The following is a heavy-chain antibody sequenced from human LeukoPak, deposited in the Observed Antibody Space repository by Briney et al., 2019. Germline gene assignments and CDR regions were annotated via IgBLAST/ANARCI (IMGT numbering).Heavy chain of an antibody. CDR2: INHNGNVN. Sequence: GGSLRLSCAASGFTFSSYWMNWARQAPGKGLEWVVSINHNGNVNYYVDSVKGRFTISRDNAKNSLYLQMSNLRAEDTAVYFCARGGGLDVWGQGATVTVSS. CDR1: GFTFSSYW. D-gene: IGHD3-16*01. J-gene: IGHJ6*02. CDR3: ARGGGLDV. V-gene: IGHV3-7*03.